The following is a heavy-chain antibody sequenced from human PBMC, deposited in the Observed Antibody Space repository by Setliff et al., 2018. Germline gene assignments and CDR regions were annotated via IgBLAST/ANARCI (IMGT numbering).Heavy chain of an antibody. CDR3: ARDPTVTNLDLYFDY. CDR2: LNWNGGLK. D-gene: IGHD4-17*01. Sequence: GESLKLSCEASGFKFDTYGMSWVRQAPGKGLEWVSTLNWNGGLKRHADSVKGRFGISRDNAKNTVYLQMNGLRTEDTAVYYCARDPTVTNLDLYFDYWGQGILVTVSS. V-gene: IGHV3-20*04. CDR1: GFKFDTYG. J-gene: IGHJ4*02.